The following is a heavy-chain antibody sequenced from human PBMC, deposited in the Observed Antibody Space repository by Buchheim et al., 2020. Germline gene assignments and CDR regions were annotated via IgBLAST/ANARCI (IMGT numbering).Heavy chain of an antibody. D-gene: IGHD2-2*01. V-gene: IGHV4-30-2*01. J-gene: IGHJ6*02. CDR2: IYHSGSS. Sequence: QLQLQESGSGLVKPSQTLSLTCAVSGGSISSGGYSWSWIRQPPGKGLEWIGYIYHSGSSYYNPSLKSRVTISVDRSKNQFSLKLSSVTAADTAVYYCARGKSDIVVVPASYGMDVWGQGTT. CDR1: GGSISSGGYS. CDR3: ARGKSDIVVVPASYGMDV.